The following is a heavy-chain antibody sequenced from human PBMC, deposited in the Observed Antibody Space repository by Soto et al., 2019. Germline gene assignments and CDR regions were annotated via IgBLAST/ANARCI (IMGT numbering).Heavy chain of an antibody. J-gene: IGHJ4*02. D-gene: IGHD3-9*01. CDR2: IIPILGIA. V-gene: IGHV1-69*02. CDR3: ARGGYFDWLFLDY. Sequence: QVQLVQSGAEVKKPGSSVKVSCKASGGTFSSYTISWVRQAPGQGLEWMGRIIPILGIANYAQKFQGRVTITADKSTSTAYMELSSLRSEDTAVYYCARGGYFDWLFLDYWGQGTLVTVSS. CDR1: GGTFSSYT.